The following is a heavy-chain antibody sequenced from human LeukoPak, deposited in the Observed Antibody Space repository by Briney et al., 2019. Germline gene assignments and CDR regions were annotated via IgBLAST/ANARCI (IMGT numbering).Heavy chain of an antibody. J-gene: IGHJ3*02. D-gene: IGHD5-24*01. Sequence: GGSLRLSRVASGFTFTNYGMMWVRQAPGKGLVWVSYINSDGRSTTYADSVKGRFTISRDNAKNTLYLQMSSLRAEDTAMYYCAKDVRRWLQLRWHAFDIWGQGTMVTVSS. CDR1: GFTFTNYG. CDR2: INSDGRST. V-gene: IGHV3-74*01. CDR3: AKDVRRWLQLRWHAFDI.